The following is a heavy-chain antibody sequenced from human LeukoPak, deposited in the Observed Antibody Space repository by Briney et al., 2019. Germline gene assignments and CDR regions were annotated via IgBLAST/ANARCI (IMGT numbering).Heavy chain of an antibody. J-gene: IGHJ4*02. CDR2: IRSKTDGGTT. CDR1: GFTLKNAW. Sequence: GGSLRLSCVASGFTLKNAWMSWVRQAPGKGLEWVGRIRSKTDGGTTDYAAPVKGRVTISRDDSKNTLYLQMNSLKTEDTAVYYCTTGTEQQWLSLDYWGQGTLVTVSS. V-gene: IGHV3-15*01. D-gene: IGHD6-19*01. CDR3: TTGTEQQWLSLDY.